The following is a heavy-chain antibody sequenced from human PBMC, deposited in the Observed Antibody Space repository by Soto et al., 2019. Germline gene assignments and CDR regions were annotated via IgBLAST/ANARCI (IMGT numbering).Heavy chain of an antibody. D-gene: IGHD6-13*01. J-gene: IGHJ6*02. CDR1: GGTFSSYA. CDR3: ASPVGKQQLVLVGLYYYYGMDV. V-gene: IGHV1-69*06. Sequence: SVKVSCKASGGTFSSYAISWVRQAPGQGLEWMGGIIPIFGTANYAQKFQGRVTITADKSTGTAYMELSSLRSEDTAVYYCASPVGKQQLVLVGLYYYYGMDVWGQGTTVTVSS. CDR2: IIPIFGTA.